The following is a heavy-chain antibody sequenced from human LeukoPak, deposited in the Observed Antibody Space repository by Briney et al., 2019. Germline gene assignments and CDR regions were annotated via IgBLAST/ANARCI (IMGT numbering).Heavy chain of an antibody. CDR2: IGTAGDT. CDR3: ARDRGYYYDSSGDGYFDY. J-gene: IGHJ4*02. CDR1: GFTFSSYD. V-gene: IGHV3-13*01. Sequence: GGSLRLSCAASGFTFSSYDMHWVRQATGKGLEWVSAIGTAGDTYYPGSVKGRFTISRDNAKNSLYLQMNSLRAEDTALYYCARDRGYYYDSSGDGYFDYWGQGTLVTVSS. D-gene: IGHD3-22*01.